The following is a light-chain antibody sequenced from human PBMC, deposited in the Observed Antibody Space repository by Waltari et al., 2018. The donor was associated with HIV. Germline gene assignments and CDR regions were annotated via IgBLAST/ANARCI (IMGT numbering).Light chain of an antibody. V-gene: IGKV3-20*01. CDR3: QQYSGSPT. J-gene: IGKJ1*01. Sequence: ELVLTQSPGTLSLSPGDRATLFCRASQTVSDNYVAWYQQKLGQPPRLLIYGASNRATGVPDRFSGRGSGTDFTLTISRLETEDFALFYCQQYSGSPTFGQGTKVDI. CDR1: QTVSDNY. CDR2: GAS.